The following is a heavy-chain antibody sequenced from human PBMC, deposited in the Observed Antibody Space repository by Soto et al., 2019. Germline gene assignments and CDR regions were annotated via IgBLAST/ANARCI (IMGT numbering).Heavy chain of an antibody. Sequence: SVKVSWKASGATFSSYAISWVRQAPGPGLEWMGGIIPIFGTANYAQKFQGIVTITADESTSTAYMELSRLRSEDPAVYYCARPKEATSAYSYCFEYWGQGTLVTVSS. V-gene: IGHV1-69*13. CDR2: IIPIFGTA. J-gene: IGHJ4*02. CDR3: ARPKEATSAYSYCFEY. D-gene: IGHD5-12*01. CDR1: GATFSSYA.